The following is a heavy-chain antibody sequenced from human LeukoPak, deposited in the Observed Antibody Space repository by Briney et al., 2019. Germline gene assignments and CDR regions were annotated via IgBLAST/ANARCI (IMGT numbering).Heavy chain of an antibody. Sequence: PSQTLSLTCTVSGGSISSFYWSWIRRPAGKGLEWIGHIYITGSTNYNPSLKSRVTMSVDTSKNQFSLKLSSVTAADTAVYYCARARNYYDSSGFYYEGDAFDIWGQGTMVTVSS. V-gene: IGHV4-4*07. CDR1: GGSISSFY. D-gene: IGHD3-22*01. CDR2: IYITGST. J-gene: IGHJ3*02. CDR3: ARARNYYDSSGFYYEGDAFDI.